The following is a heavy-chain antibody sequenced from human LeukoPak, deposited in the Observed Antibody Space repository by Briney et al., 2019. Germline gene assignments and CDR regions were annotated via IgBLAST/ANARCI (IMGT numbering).Heavy chain of an antibody. Sequence: ASVQVFCKSSGYMFNIYGISWVRQASGQVLDGMGWISAFNGNTNYARNFQDRVTMTTDTSTSTAYMELTSLSSDDTAVYYCARSPPSTGYDRFDTWGQGTLVTVSS. J-gene: IGHJ4*02. CDR3: ARSPPSTGYDRFDT. CDR1: GYMFNIYG. D-gene: IGHD5-12*01. V-gene: IGHV1-18*01. CDR2: ISAFNGNT.